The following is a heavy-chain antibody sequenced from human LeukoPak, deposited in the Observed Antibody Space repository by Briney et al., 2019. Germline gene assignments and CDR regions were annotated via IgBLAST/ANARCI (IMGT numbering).Heavy chain of an antibody. V-gene: IGHV1-2*02. D-gene: IGHD6-19*01. CDR2: INPNSGGT. CDR3: ATSAYSSGWDPYPNYFDY. Sequence: GASVKVSCKASGYTFTGFYMHWVRQAPGQGLEWMGWINPNSGGTNYAQMFQGRVTLTRDTSISTAYMELSRLRSDDTAVYYCATSAYSSGWDPYPNYFDYWGQGTLVTVSS. J-gene: IGHJ4*02. CDR1: GYTFTGFY.